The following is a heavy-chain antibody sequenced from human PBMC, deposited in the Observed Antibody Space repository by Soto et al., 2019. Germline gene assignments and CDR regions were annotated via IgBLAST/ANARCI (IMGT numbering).Heavy chain of an antibody. CDR3: ARVSYYDSSGYYPLDY. CDR2: INAGNGNT. D-gene: IGHD3-22*01. CDR1: GYTFTSYA. V-gene: IGHV1-3*01. Sequence: GASVKVSCKASGYTFTSYAMHWVRQAPGQRLEWMGWINAGNGNTKYSQKFQGRVTITRDTSASTAYMELSSLRSEDTAVYYCARVSYYDSSGYYPLDYWGQGTLVTVSS. J-gene: IGHJ4*02.